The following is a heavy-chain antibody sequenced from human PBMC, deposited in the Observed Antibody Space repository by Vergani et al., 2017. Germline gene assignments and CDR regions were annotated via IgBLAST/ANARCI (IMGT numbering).Heavy chain of an antibody. CDR1: GFTFSSYA. CDR3: AKDPTPFLLVPAAALDY. Sequence: EVQLLESGGGLVQPGGSLRLSCAASGFTFSSYAMHWVRQAPGKGLEWVSGISWNSGSIGYADSVKGRFTISRDNAKNSLYLQMNSLRAEDTALYYCAKDPTPFLLVPAAALDYWGQGTLVTVSS. D-gene: IGHD2-2*01. CDR2: ISWNSGSI. V-gene: IGHV3-9*01. J-gene: IGHJ4*02.